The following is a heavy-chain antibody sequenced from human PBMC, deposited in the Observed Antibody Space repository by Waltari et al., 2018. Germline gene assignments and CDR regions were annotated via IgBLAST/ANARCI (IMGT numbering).Heavy chain of an antibody. J-gene: IGHJ4*02. CDR3: AKDESYHFWSGYFN. CDR2: ISGSGGST. Sequence: EVQLFASGAGLVQAGGSLRLSSAGSGLHFRYYAMSWVRQATGKGLEWVSAISGSGGSTYSADSVKGRFTISRDNSKNTLYLQMNSLRAEDTAVYYCAKDESYHFWSGYFNWGQGTLVTVSS. CDR1: GLHFRYYA. D-gene: IGHD3-3*01. V-gene: IGHV3-23*01.